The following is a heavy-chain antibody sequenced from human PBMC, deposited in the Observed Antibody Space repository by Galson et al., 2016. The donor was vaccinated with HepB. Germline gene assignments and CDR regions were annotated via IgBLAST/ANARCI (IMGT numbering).Heavy chain of an antibody. J-gene: IGHJ4*02. V-gene: IGHV5-51*01. Sequence: QSGAEVKKPGESLKISCKSSGYKFTNYWIGWARQMPGKGLEWMGIVYPGDSDTKYNPSCQGQVTISTDRSSSTAYLQWVSLKASDTGMYFCARRKGGHNFNPFDYWGQGTLVTVSS. CDR1: GYKFTNYW. CDR2: VYPGDSDT. CDR3: ARRKGGHNFNPFDY. D-gene: IGHD5-24*01.